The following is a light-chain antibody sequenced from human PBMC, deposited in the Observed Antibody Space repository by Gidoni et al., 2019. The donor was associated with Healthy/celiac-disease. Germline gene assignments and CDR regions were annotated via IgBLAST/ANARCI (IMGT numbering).Light chain of an antibody. CDR3: QQSYSNPRA. V-gene: IGKV1-39*01. Sequence: DIPLTQSPSSLSASVGDRVTITCRESQSISRYVNWYQQKPGKAPKLLIYAASSLQSGVPSRFSGSGSGKDFTLTISSLQPEEFATYYCQQSYSNPRAFGPGTKVDIK. J-gene: IGKJ3*01. CDR1: QSISRY. CDR2: AAS.